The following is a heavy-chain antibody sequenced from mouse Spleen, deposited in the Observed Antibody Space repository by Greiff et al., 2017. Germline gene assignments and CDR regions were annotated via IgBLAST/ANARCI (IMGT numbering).Heavy chain of an antibody. CDR1: GYTFTDYE. CDR2: IDPETGGT. D-gene: IGHD3-2*01. V-gene: IGHV1-15*01. CDR3: TRQTARAPWFAY. J-gene: IGHJ3*01. Sequence: VQGVESGAELVRPGASVTLSCKASGYTFTDYEMHWVKQTPVHGLEWIGAIDPETGGTAYNQKFKGKAILTADKSSSTAYMELRSLTSEDSAVYYCTRQTARAPWFAYWGQGTLVTVSA.